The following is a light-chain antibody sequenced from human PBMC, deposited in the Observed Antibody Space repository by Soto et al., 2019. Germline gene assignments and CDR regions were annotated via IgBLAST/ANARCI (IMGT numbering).Light chain of an antibody. Sequence: EIVVTQSPGTLSLSPGERATLSCRASQSFSSSYLAWYQQKPGQAPRLLIYGASSRATGIPDRFSGSGSGTDFTLTISRLEPEDFAVYYCQQYGSSPWTFGQGTKVEIK. CDR3: QQYGSSPWT. V-gene: IGKV3-20*01. CDR1: QSFSSSY. J-gene: IGKJ1*01. CDR2: GAS.